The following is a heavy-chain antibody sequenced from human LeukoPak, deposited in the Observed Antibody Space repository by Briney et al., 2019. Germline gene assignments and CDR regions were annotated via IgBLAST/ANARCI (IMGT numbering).Heavy chain of an antibody. V-gene: IGHV3-30-3*01. CDR3: ALPGYDSSGYYYFDY. J-gene: IGHJ4*02. Sequence: GGSLRLSCAASGFTFSSYAMHWARQAPGKGLEWVAVISYDGSNKYYADSVKGRFTISRDNSKNTLYLQMNSLRAEDTAVYYCALPGYDSSGYYYFDYWGQGTLVTVSS. CDR1: GFTFSSYA. CDR2: ISYDGSNK. D-gene: IGHD3-22*01.